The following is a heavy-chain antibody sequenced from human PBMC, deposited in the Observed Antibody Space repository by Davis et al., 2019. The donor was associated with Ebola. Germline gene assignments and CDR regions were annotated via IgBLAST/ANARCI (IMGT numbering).Heavy chain of an antibody. J-gene: IGHJ3*02. V-gene: IGHV1-8*02. CDR2: MNPNSGNT. CDR1: GGTFSSYD. Sequence: ASVKVSCKASGGTFSSYDINWVRQATGQGLEWMGWMNPNSGNTGYAQKFQGRVTMTRNTSISTAYMELSSLRSEDTAVYYCARARDSGSTWDAFDIWGQGTMVTVSS. D-gene: IGHD1-26*01. CDR3: ARARDSGSTWDAFDI.